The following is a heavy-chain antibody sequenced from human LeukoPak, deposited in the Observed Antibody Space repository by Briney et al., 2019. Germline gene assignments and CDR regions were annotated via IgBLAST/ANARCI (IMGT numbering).Heavy chain of an antibody. V-gene: IGHV3-7*01. CDR1: GFTFSSHG. J-gene: IGHJ6*03. CDR3: ARDAFSYYYYYMDV. CDR2: IKQEGSEK. Sequence: GGSLRLSCAASGFTFSSHGMNWVRQAPGKGLEWVANIKQEGSEKHYVDSVKGRFTISRDNAKNSLYLQMNSLRAEDTAVYYCARDAFSYYYYYMDVWGKGTTVTVSS.